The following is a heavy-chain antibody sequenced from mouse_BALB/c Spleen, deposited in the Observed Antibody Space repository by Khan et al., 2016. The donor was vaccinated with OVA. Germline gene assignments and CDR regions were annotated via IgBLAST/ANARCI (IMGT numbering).Heavy chain of an antibody. Sequence: VQLQQAGPELVKPGALVKISCKASGYTFTAYDINWVRQRPGQGLEWIGWIYPGDGRTKYNEKLMGRATLTADRSSNTADMQLSSLTAEKAAVYFCAREGVRGVAMDYWGQGTSVSVSA. D-gene: IGHD1-1*01. CDR1: GYTFTAYD. J-gene: IGHJ4*01. V-gene: IGHV1S56*01. CDR2: IYPGDGRT. CDR3: AREGVRGVAMDY.